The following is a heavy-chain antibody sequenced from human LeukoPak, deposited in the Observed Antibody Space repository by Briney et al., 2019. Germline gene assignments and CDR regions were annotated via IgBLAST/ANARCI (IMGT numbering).Heavy chain of an antibody. V-gene: IGHV3-21*01. Sequence: GGSLRLSCAASGFTFSSYSMNWVRQAPGKGLEWVSSISSSSSYIYYADSVKGRFTISRDNAKNSLYLQMNSLRAEDTAVYYCARGIRFLEWLLYVWGKGTTVTVSS. CDR3: ARGIRFLEWLLYV. D-gene: IGHD3-3*01. CDR1: GFTFSSYS. CDR2: ISSSSSYI. J-gene: IGHJ6*04.